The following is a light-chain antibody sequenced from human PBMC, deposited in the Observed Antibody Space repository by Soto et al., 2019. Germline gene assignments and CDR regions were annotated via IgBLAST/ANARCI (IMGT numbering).Light chain of an antibody. CDR2: AAS. CDR1: QSISTY. J-gene: IGKJ4*01. V-gene: IGKV1-39*01. CDR3: QQSHTTPLT. Sequence: EIQMTQSPASLSASVGDTVTITCRASQSISTYLNWYQQKPGKAPKLLIHAASTLQRGVPSRFSGSGSGTDFTLTISSLQPEDFVTYYCQQSHTTPLTFGGGTKVEIK.